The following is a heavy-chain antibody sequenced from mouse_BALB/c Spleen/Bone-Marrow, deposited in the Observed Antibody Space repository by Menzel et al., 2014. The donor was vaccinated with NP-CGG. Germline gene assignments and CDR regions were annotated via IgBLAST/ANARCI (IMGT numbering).Heavy chain of an antibody. Sequence: VKLMESGPGLVAPSQSLSITCTVSGFSLTNYGVHWVRQPPGKGLEWLGVIWAGGSTNYNSALMSRLSISKDNSKNQVFLKMNSLQTDDTAMYYCARRGEGYYLDYWGQGTTLTVSS. V-gene: IGHV2-9*02. J-gene: IGHJ2*01. CDR2: IWAGGST. CDR1: GFSLTNYG. CDR3: ARRGEGYYLDY. D-gene: IGHD2-13*01.